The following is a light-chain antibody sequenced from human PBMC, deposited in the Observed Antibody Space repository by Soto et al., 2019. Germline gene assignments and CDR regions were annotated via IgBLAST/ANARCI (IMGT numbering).Light chain of an antibody. J-gene: IGKJ4*01. CDR2: KAS. CDR3: QQNSNYPLT. CDR1: HHIDAW. V-gene: IGKV1-5*03. Sequence: IEMTQSPSTLSASVGDRVTLTCRASHHIDAWLAWYQQKPGKAPNVLIYKASILESGVPSRFSGGGSGTEFTLPISSLQPDESATYYCQQNSNYPLTFGGGTKLEI.